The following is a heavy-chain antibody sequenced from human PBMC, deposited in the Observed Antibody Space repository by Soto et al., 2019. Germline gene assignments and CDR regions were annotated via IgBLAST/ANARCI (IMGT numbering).Heavy chain of an antibody. D-gene: IGHD2-2*01. Sequence: GGSLRLSCAASGFTFSSYAMSWVRQAPGKGLEWVSAISGSGGSTYYADSVKGRFTISRDNSKNTLYLQMNSLRAEDTAVYYCAKDFVVLSEVSNWFDPWGQGTLVTVSS. CDR3: AKDFVVLSEVSNWFDP. CDR2: ISGSGGST. J-gene: IGHJ5*02. V-gene: IGHV3-23*01. CDR1: GFTFSSYA.